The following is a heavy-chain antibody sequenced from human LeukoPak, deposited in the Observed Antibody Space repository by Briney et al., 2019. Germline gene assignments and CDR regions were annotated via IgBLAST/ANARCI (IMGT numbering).Heavy chain of an antibody. J-gene: IGHJ4*02. D-gene: IGHD3-10*01. CDR3: AKGELTMIRGVLTY. V-gene: IGHV3-30*18. Sequence: GGSLRLSCAASGFTLNGYGMHWARQASGKGLDWVAVISSDGNNIYYADSVKGRFTISRDNSKNTLFLQMNSLRAEDTAVYYCAKGELTMIRGVLTYWGQGTLVTVSS. CDR2: ISSDGNNI. CDR1: GFTLNGYG.